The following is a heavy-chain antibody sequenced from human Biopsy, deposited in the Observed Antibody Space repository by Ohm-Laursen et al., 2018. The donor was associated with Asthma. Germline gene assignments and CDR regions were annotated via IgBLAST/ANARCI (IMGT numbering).Heavy chain of an antibody. V-gene: IGHV3-33*08. CDR2: VSSDGRKK. D-gene: IGHD6-6*01. CDR1: RFTYE. CDR3: ARKIAARGGMGV. Sequence: SLRLSCSASRFTYEMHWVRQAPGKGLEWVALVSSDGRKKYYEDSVKGRFTISRDNSKNTLYLQMNSLRAEDTAVYYCARKIAARGGMGVWGQGTTVTVSS. J-gene: IGHJ6*02.